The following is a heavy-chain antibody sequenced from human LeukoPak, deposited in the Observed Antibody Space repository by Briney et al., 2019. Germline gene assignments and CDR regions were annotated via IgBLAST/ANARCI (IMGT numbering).Heavy chain of an antibody. CDR2: IGGSGGSR. Sequence: SGGSLILSCAAFGFSFRNYVMSWVRQAPGKGLERVSVIGGSGGSRYYADSVKGWFTISRDNSKNTLYMQMNSLRAEDTAVYYCASGKVGTKAFDIWGQGTMVTVSS. CDR3: ASGKVGTKAFDI. V-gene: IGHV3-23*01. D-gene: IGHD1-26*01. J-gene: IGHJ3*02. CDR1: GFSFRNYV.